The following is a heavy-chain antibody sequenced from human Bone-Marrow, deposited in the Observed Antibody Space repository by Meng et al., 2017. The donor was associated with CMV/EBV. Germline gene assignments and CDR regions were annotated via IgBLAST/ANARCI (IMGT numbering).Heavy chain of an antibody. D-gene: IGHD3-3*01. V-gene: IGHV1-8*03. CDR2: IIPILGIA. CDR3: ARGEWLWNAFDI. CDR1: GYTFIDYY. J-gene: IGHJ3*02. Sequence: ASVKVSCKASGYTFIDYYIHWVRQAPGQGLEWMGWIIPILGIANYAQKFQGRVTITRNTSISTAYMELSSLRSEDTAVYYCARGEWLWNAFDIWGQGTMVTVSS.